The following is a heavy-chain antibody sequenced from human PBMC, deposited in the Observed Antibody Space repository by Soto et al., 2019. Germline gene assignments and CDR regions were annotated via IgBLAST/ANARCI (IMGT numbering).Heavy chain of an antibody. J-gene: IGHJ5*02. CDR3: ARDGIAVAVTSSWFDP. D-gene: IGHD6-19*01. V-gene: IGHV3-30-3*01. CDR2: ISYDGSNK. CDR1: GFTFSSYA. Sequence: GGSLRLSCAASGFTFSSYAMHWVRQAPGKGLEWVAVISYDGSNKYYADSVKGRFTISRDNSKNTLYLQMNSLRAEDTAVYYCARDGIAVAVTSSWFDPWAREPWSPSPQ.